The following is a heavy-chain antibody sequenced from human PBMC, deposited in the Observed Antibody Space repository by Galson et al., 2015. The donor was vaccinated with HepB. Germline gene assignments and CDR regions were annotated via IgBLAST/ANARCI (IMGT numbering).Heavy chain of an antibody. D-gene: IGHD2-15*01. CDR2: IRGSSSEI. V-gene: IGHV3-21*05. Sequence: LRLSCAASGFSFSDYKMNWVRQAPGKGLEWVSYIRGSSSEIYYVESVKGRFTISRDNTKNTVYLQMNNLRAEDTAVYYCATGYPISRVARKMRTLNAFNFWVQGKMVTVSS. CDR3: ATGYPISRVARKMRTLNAFNF. J-gene: IGHJ3*01. CDR1: GFSFSDYK.